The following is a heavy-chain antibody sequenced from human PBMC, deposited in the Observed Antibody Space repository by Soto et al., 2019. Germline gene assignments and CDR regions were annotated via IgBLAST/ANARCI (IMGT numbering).Heavy chain of an antibody. CDR2: ISYDGSNK. CDR3: AKVLPVTTFADYYYGMDV. CDR1: GFTFSSYG. D-gene: IGHD4-17*01. V-gene: IGHV3-30*18. J-gene: IGHJ6*02. Sequence: GGSLRLSCAASGFTFSSYGMHWVRQAPGKGLEWVAVISYDGSNKYYADSVKGRFTISRDNSKNTLYLQMNSLRAEDTAVYYCAKVLPVTTFADYYYGMDVWGQGTTVTVS.